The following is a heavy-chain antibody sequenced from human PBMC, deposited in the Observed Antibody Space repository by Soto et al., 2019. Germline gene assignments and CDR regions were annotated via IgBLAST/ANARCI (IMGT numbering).Heavy chain of an antibody. CDR2: ISSSSSYI. CDR3: ARELIGDYWYFDL. J-gene: IGHJ2*01. V-gene: IGHV3-21*01. CDR1: GFTFSSYS. Sequence: EVQLVESGGGLVKPGGSLRLSCAASGFTFSSYSMNWVRQAPGKGLEWVSSISSSSSYIYYADSVKGRFTISRDNAKNSLYLQMNSLRAEDTAVYYCARELIGDYWYFDLWGRGTLVTVSS. D-gene: IGHD3-22*01.